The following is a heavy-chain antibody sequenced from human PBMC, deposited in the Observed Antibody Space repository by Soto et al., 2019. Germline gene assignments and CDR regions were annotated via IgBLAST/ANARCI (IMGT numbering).Heavy chain of an antibody. CDR2: ISYDGSNK. D-gene: IGHD2-2*01. J-gene: IGHJ6*02. CDR1: GFTFSSYA. V-gene: IGHV3-30-3*01. CDR3: ASELSRGSYYYYYGMDV. Sequence: GGSLRLSCAASGFTFSSYAMHWVRQAPGKGLEWVAVISYDGSNKYYADSVKGRFTISRDNSKNTLYLQMNSLRAEDTAVYYCASELSRGSYYYYYGMDVWGQGTTVTVSS.